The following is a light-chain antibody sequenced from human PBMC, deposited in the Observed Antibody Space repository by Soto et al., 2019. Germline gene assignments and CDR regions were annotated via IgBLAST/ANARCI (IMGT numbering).Light chain of an antibody. CDR3: HQYGGPPRT. J-gene: IGKJ1*01. Sequence: EIVLTQSPGTLSLSPGERATLSCRASQSVGTYLAWYQQKPGQAPRLLIYGASTRVTGIPDRFSGSGSGTEFTFTISRLEPEDFALYYCHQYGGPPRTFGQGTKVDIK. V-gene: IGKV3-20*01. CDR2: GAS. CDR1: QSVGTY.